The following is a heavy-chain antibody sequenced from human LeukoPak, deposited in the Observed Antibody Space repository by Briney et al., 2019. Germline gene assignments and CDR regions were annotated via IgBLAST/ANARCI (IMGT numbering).Heavy chain of an antibody. CDR2: IIPIFGTA. V-gene: IGHV1-69*13. Sequence: ASVKVSCKAPGGTFSSYAISWVRQAPGQGLEWMGEIIPIFGTANYAQKFQGRVTITADESTSTAYMELSSLRSEDTAVYYCARDRALRYFDWLLPDYYYYGMDVWGKGTTVTVSS. D-gene: IGHD3-9*01. J-gene: IGHJ6*04. CDR1: GGTFSSYA. CDR3: ARDRALRYFDWLLPDYYYYGMDV.